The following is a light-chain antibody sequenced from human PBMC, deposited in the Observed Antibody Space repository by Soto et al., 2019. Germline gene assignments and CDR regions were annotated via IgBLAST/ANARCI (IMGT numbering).Light chain of an antibody. CDR3: QQSLTSPYT. CDR1: QTISTH. J-gene: IGKJ2*01. Sequence: DIQMTQSPSSLSASVGDRVTITCRASQTISTHLNWYQQKPGKAPKLLIYAESTLQSGVPSRFSGSGSGTDFTLTISSLQPEDFATYYCQQSLTSPYTFGQGTKLEIK. V-gene: IGKV1-39*01. CDR2: AES.